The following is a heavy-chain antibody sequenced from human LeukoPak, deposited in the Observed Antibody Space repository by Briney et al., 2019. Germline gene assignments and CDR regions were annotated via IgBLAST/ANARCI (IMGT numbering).Heavy chain of an antibody. Sequence: GGSLRLSCAASGFTFSSYWMHWVRQAPGKGLEWVAVISYDGSNKYYADSVKGRFTISRDNSKNTLYLQMNSLRAEDTAVYYCARGWGGWPMGNAFDIWGQGTMVTVSS. J-gene: IGHJ3*02. CDR2: ISYDGSNK. D-gene: IGHD6-19*01. CDR3: ARGWGGWPMGNAFDI. CDR1: GFTFSSYW. V-gene: IGHV3-30*03.